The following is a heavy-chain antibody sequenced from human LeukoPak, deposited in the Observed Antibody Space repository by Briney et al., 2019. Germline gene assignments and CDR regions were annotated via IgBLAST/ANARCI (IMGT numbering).Heavy chain of an antibody. CDR1: GFTFSSYT. V-gene: IGHV3-30*09. CDR2: DSNDGRNK. D-gene: IGHD3-10*01. J-gene: IGHJ4*02. Sequence: GVSLRLSCAASGFTFSSYTIHWVRQAPGKGLEWVTLDSNDGRNKNYADSVKGRFAISRDNSKRTLYLEVNSLRTEDTAVYYCARGSHQDYFGSMSYLFDYWGQGTLV. CDR3: ARGSHQDYFGSMSYLFDY.